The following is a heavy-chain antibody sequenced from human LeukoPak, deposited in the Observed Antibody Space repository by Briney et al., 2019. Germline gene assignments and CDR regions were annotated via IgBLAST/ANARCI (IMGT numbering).Heavy chain of an antibody. J-gene: IGHJ4*02. CDR2: IDSYGSTT. CDR1: GFSISSFW. V-gene: IGHV3-74*01. D-gene: IGHD2-21*02. Sequence: AGGSLRPSCAASGFSISSFWMHWVRQAPGKGLVWVSRIDSYGSTTSYADSLKGRFTISRDNAKNTLYLQMNSLRAEDTAVYYCARGAARCGGDCSLDWGQGTLVTVSS. CDR3: ARGAARCGGDCSLD.